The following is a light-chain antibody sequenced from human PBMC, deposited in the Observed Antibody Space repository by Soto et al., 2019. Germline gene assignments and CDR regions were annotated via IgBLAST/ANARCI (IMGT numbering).Light chain of an antibody. CDR2: DVS. CDR1: SSDVGGYNY. CDR3: SSYTSSNTVV. Sequence: QSALTQPASVSGSPGQSIALSCTGTSSDVGGYNYVSWYQQHPGKAPKLMIYDVSARPSGVSNRFSGSKSDNTASLTISGLQAEDEADYYCSSYTSSNTVVFGGGTKLTVL. V-gene: IGLV2-14*01. J-gene: IGLJ2*01.